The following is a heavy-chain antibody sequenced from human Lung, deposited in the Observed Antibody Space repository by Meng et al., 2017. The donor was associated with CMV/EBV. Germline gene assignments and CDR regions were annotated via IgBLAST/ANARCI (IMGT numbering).Heavy chain of an antibody. V-gene: IGHV1-18*01. CDR1: GYTFTSYG. CDR2: ISAYHGNT. D-gene: IGHD4-17*01. CDR3: ARDGASHPYYFDY. Sequence: KATGYTFTSYGISWVRQAPGQGLEWMRWISAYHGNTNYAQKLQGRVTMTTDTSTSTAYMELRSLRSDDTAVYYCARDGASHPYYFDYWGQGTLVTVSS. J-gene: IGHJ4*02.